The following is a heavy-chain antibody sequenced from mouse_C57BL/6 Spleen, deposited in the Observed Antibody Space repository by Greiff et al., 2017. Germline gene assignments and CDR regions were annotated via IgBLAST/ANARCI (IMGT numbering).Heavy chain of an antibody. CDR3: AREDVYDGYHWYFDV. D-gene: IGHD2-3*01. CDR1: GFTFSDYY. CDR2: INYDGSST. Sequence: EVNVVESEGGLVQPGSSMKLSCTASGFTFSDYYMAWVRQVPEKGLEWVANINYDGSSTYYLDSLKSRFIISRDNAKNILYLQLSSLKSEDTATYYCAREDVYDGYHWYFDVWGTGTTVTVSS. J-gene: IGHJ1*03. V-gene: IGHV5-16*01.